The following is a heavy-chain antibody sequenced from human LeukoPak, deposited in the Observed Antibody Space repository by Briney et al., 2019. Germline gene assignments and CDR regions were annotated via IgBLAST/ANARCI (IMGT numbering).Heavy chain of an antibody. CDR3: ARAIRGVISLDF. Sequence: SETLSLTCAVSGYSISSGYYWGWIRQPPGRGLGWTGSIYHSGITYYNPSLKSRVAISVDASKNQFSLKLSSVTAADTAVYYCARAIRGVISLDFWGQGTLVTVSS. CDR2: IYHSGIT. V-gene: IGHV4-38-2*01. CDR1: GYSISSGYY. J-gene: IGHJ4*02. D-gene: IGHD3-10*01.